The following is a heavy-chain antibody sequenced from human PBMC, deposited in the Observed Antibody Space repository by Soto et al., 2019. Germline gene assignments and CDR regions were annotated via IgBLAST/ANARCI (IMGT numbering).Heavy chain of an antibody. CDR1: GYTYTRYA. D-gene: IGHD2-21*01. CDR2: TNAGNGNT. CDR3: ARGLLSFDI. J-gene: IGHJ3*02. V-gene: IGHV1-3*01. Sequence: QVQLVQSGAEVKKPGASVKVSCKASGYTYTRYAMHWVRQATGQRLEWMGWTNAGNGNTKYSQKFQGRVTITRDTSASTAYMELSSLRSEDTAVYYCARGLLSFDIWGQGTMVTVSS.